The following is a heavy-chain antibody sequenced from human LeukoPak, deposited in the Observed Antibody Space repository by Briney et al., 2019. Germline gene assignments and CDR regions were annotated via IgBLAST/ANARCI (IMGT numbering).Heavy chain of an antibody. CDR2: ISYDGSNK. J-gene: IGHJ4*02. CDR1: GFTFSSYG. V-gene: IGHV3-30*18. CDR3: AKDDPYCSGGSCYSSGFDY. Sequence: GGSLRLSCAASGFTFSSYGMHWVRQAPGKGLEWVAVISYDGSNKYYADSVKGRFTISRDNSKNTLYLQMNSLRAEDTAVYYCAKDDPYCSGGSCYSSGFDYWGQGTLVNVSS. D-gene: IGHD2-15*01.